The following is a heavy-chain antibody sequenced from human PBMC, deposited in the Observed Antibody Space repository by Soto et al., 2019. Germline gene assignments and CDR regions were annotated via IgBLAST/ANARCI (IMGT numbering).Heavy chain of an antibody. Sequence: SSETLSLTCTVSGGSISSGGYYWSWIRQHPGKGLEWIGYIYYSGSTYYNPSLKSRVTISVDTSKNQFSLKLSSVTAADTAVYYCATDQNIVVVPAANKKKYYYYGMDVWGQGTTVTVSS. D-gene: IGHD2-2*01. J-gene: IGHJ6*02. V-gene: IGHV4-31*03. CDR3: ATDQNIVVVPAANKKKYYYYGMDV. CDR1: GGSISSGGYY. CDR2: IYYSGST.